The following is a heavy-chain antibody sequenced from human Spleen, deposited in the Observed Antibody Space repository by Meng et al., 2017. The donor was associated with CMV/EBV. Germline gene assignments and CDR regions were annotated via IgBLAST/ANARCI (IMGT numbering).Heavy chain of an antibody. Sequence: SVKVSCKASGYTFTAHYFHWVRQAPGQGLEWMGWIHPHRGDTNYAQQFQGRVTLTRDTSINTGYMELTRLTSDDTAVYYCARDNNWGPDYWGQGTLVTVSS. CDR3: ARDNNWGPDY. CDR1: GYTFTAHY. J-gene: IGHJ4*02. D-gene: IGHD7-27*01. CDR2: IHPHRGDT. V-gene: IGHV1-2*02.